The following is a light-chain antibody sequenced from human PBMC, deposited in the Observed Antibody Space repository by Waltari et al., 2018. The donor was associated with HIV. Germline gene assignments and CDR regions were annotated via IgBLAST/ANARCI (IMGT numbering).Light chain of an antibody. Sequence: VMTQSPATLSVSPGGSAILSCRASQSVTSNLAWYQLKPGQAPRLLIYSASTRATGIPAMFSGSGSGTEFTLTISILQSEDLAVYVCQQYDNWLSFGGGTKVEIK. CDR1: QSVTSN. CDR3: QQYDNWLS. J-gene: IGKJ4*01. CDR2: SAS. V-gene: IGKV3-15*01.